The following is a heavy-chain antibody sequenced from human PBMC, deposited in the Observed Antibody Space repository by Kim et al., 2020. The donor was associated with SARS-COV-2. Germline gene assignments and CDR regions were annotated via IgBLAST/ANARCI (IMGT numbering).Heavy chain of an antibody. CDR2: IYPGDSDT. CDR1: GYSFTSYW. V-gene: IGHV5-51*01. D-gene: IGHD6-13*01. CDR3: SRHGDPYSSSWYSGDY. J-gene: IGHJ4*02. Sequence: GESLKISCKGSGYSFTSYWIGWVRQMPGKGLEWMGIIYPGDSDTRYSPSFQGQVTISADKSISTAYLQWSSLKASDTAMYYCSRHGDPYSSSWYSGDYWGQGTLVTVSS.